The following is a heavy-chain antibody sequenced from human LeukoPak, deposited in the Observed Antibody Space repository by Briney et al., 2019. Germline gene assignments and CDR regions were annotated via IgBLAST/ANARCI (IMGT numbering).Heavy chain of an antibody. V-gene: IGHV1-2*02. D-gene: IGHD3-9*01. J-gene: IGHJ5*02. CDR2: VNPNSGAT. CDR3: ARGSYDILMGFDP. Sequence: ASVKVSCKASGYTFTDYYIHWVRQAPGQGLEWMGWVNPNSGATNYAQKFQGRVIMTRDTSISTAYMELSRLTSDDTAVYYCARGSYDILMGFDPWGQGTLVTVSS. CDR1: GYTFTDYY.